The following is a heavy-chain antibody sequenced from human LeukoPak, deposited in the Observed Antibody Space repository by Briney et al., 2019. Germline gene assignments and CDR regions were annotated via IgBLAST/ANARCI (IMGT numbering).Heavy chain of an antibody. D-gene: IGHD5-24*01. CDR1: GGSISSSNW. V-gene: IGHV4-4*02. J-gene: IGHJ4*02. CDR3: ARGGDGYNYSSVDY. Sequence: SETLSLTCAVSGGSISSSNWWSWVRQPPGKGLEWIGEIYRSGSTNYNPSLKSRVTISVDKSKNQFSLKLSSVTAADTAVYYCARGGDGYNYSSVDYWGQGTLVTVSS. CDR2: IYRSGST.